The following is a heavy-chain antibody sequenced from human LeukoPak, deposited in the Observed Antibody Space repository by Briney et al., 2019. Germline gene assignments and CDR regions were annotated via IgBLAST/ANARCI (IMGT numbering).Heavy chain of an antibody. D-gene: IGHD2-15*01. CDR2: INPNSGGT. CDR3: AICSGGSCSLFDY. V-gene: IGHV1-2*02. Sequence: ASVKVSCKASGYTFTGYYMHWVRQAPGQGLEWMGWINPNSGGTNYAQKSQGRVTMTRDTSISTAYMELSRLRSDDTAVYYCAICSGGSCSLFDYWGQGTLVTVSS. J-gene: IGHJ4*02. CDR1: GYTFTGYY.